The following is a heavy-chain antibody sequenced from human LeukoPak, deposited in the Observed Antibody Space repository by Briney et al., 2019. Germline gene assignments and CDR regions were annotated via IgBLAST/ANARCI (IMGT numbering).Heavy chain of an antibody. Sequence: ASVKVSCKASGYTFNSDYNLHLGRHAPGQGLESMVWFNPNNGDTNYAQKFQGRVNMTRAPSIRTASMELSRMRSADAAVYFCARGAYYNFWSAFYYSPHFDYWGQGTLVTVSS. CDR2: FNPNNGDT. D-gene: IGHD3-3*01. CDR1: GYTFNSDY. J-gene: IGHJ4*02. CDR3: ARGAYYNFWSAFYYSPHFDY. V-gene: IGHV1-2*02.